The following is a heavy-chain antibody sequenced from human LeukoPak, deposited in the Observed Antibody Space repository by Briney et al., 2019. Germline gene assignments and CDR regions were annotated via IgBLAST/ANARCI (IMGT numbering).Heavy chain of an antibody. CDR3: ARDHCSSANCYEYHYYGMDV. J-gene: IGHJ6*02. CDR1: GGSISSYY. D-gene: IGHD2-2*01. CDR2: IYYSGST. V-gene: IGHV4-59*01. Sequence: SETLSLTCTVSGGSISSYYWSWIRQPPGKGLEWIGYIYYSGSTNYNPSLKSRVTISVDTSKNQFSLKLGSVTAADTAVYYCARDHCSSANCYEYHYYGMDVWGQGTTVTVSS.